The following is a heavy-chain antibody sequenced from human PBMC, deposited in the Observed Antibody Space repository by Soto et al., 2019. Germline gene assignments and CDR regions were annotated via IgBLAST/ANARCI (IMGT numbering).Heavy chain of an antibody. Sequence: EVRLVESGGGLVQPGGSLRLSCAASGLIVSSDYMSWVRQAPGKGLEWVSVTYSGGSTYYADSVKGRFTISRDNSKNTLYLQMNSLRAEDTTVYYCARAPAAYGGNSVDYWGQGTLVTVSS. D-gene: IGHD4-17*01. CDR2: TYSGGST. CDR3: ARAPAAYGGNSVDY. CDR1: GLIVSSDY. V-gene: IGHV3-66*01. J-gene: IGHJ4*02.